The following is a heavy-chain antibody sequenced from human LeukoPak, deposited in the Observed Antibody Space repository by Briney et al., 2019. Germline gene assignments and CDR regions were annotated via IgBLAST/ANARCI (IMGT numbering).Heavy chain of an antibody. J-gene: IGHJ4*02. V-gene: IGHV3-23*01. CDR1: GFTFTNYA. CDR2: ISASGGST. Sequence: PGGSLRLSCAASGFTFTNYAMSWVRQSPKKGLEWVSVISASGGSTNYADSVKGRFTISRDNSKNTLYLQMNSLRAEDTAVYYCAREFEAGTPDYWGQGTLVTVSS. D-gene: IGHD6-19*01. CDR3: AREFEAGTPDY.